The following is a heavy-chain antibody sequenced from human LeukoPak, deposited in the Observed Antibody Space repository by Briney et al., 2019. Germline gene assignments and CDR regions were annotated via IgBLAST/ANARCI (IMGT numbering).Heavy chain of an antibody. Sequence: ASVKVSCKASGYTFTGYYMHWVRQAPGQGLEWMGRINPNSGGTTYAQKFQGRVTMTRDTSISTAYMELSRLRSDDTAVYYCARNYVTATLVDFDYWGQGTLVTVSS. J-gene: IGHJ4*02. CDR3: ARNYVTATLVDFDY. D-gene: IGHD2-21*02. CDR1: GYTFTGYY. CDR2: INPNSGGT. V-gene: IGHV1-2*06.